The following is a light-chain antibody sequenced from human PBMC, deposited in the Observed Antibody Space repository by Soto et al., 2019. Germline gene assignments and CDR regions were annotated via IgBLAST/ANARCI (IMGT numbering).Light chain of an antibody. CDR2: SNK. V-gene: IGLV1-44*01. CDR3: AAWDDSLNGVV. J-gene: IGLJ2*01. Sequence: QSALTQPPSASGTPGQRVTISCSGSSSNIGINTVNWYHQLPGTAPKLLIYSNKQRPSGVPDRFSGSKSGTSASLAISGLQSEDEADYYCAAWDDSLNGVVFGGGTKLTVL. CDR1: SSNIGINT.